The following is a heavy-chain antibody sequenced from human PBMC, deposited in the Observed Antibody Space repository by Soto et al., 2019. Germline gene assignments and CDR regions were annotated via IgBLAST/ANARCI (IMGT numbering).Heavy chain of an antibody. Sequence: PTLVNPTQTLTLTCTFSGVSLSTSGVGVGWIRQPPGKALEWLALIYWNDDKRYSPSLKSRLTITEDTSKNQVVLTMTNMDPVDTATYYCAQTITTYYYDSSGSYAFGIWGQGTMVTVS. CDR1: GVSLSTSGVG. CDR3: AQTITTYYYDSSGSYAFGI. V-gene: IGHV2-5*01. CDR2: IYWNDDK. D-gene: IGHD3-22*01. J-gene: IGHJ3*02.